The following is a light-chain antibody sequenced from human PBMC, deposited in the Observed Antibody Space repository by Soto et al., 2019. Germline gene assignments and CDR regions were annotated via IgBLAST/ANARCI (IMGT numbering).Light chain of an antibody. CDR2: EVT. J-gene: IGLJ2*01. Sequence: QSALTQPPSASGSPGQSVTITCTGTSSDVGGYNYVSWYQKHPEEAPKLLIFEVTKRPSGVPDRFSASKSDNTASLTVSGLQAEDEADYYCSSYAGSTNHVVFGGGTKLTVL. V-gene: IGLV2-8*01. CDR3: SSYAGSTNHVV. CDR1: SSDVGGYNY.